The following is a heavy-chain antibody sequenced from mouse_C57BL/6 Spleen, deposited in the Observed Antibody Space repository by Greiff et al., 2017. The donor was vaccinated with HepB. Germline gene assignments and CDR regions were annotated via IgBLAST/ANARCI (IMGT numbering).Heavy chain of an antibody. D-gene: IGHD1-1*01. Sequence: EVKLMESGPGLVKPSQSLSLTCSVTGYSITSGYYWNWIRQFPGNQLEWMGYISYDGSNNYNQSLKNRISITRDTSKNQFFLKLNSVTTEDTATYYCATYGEGYFDYWGQGTTLTVSS. CDR1: GYSITSGYY. CDR3: ATYGEGYFDY. V-gene: IGHV3-6*01. J-gene: IGHJ2*01. CDR2: ISYDGSN.